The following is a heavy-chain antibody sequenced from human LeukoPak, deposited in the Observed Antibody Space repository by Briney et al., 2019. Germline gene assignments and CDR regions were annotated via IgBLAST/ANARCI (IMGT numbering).Heavy chain of an antibody. CDR1: GFTFSSYL. V-gene: IGHV3-21*01. J-gene: IGHJ5*02. Sequence: PGGSLRLSCAASGFTFSSYLINWVRQAPGKGLEWVSSISSSSSYIYYADSVKGRFTISRDNAKNSLYLQMNSLRAEDTAVYYCARTSSSWSNNWFDPWGQGTLVTVSS. D-gene: IGHD6-13*01. CDR2: ISSSSSYI. CDR3: ARTSSSWSNNWFDP.